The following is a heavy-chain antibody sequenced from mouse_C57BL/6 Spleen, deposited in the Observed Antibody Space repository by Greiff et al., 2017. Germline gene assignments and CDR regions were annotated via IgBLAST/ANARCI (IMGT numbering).Heavy chain of an antibody. Sequence: VQLKESGPGLVKPSQSLSLTCSVTGYSITSGYYWNWIRQFPGNKLEWMGYISYDGSNNYNPSLKNRISITRDASKNQFFLKLNSVTTEDTATYYCARGELEAWFAYWGQGTLVTVSA. CDR2: ISYDGSN. CDR1: GYSITSGYY. V-gene: IGHV3-6*01. CDR3: ARGELEAWFAY. J-gene: IGHJ3*01.